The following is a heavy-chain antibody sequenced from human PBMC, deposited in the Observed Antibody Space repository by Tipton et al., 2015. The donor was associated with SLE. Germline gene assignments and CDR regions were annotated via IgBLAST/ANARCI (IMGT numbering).Heavy chain of an antibody. J-gene: IGHJ4*02. Sequence: SLRLSCAASGFTFSSYAMSWVRQAPGKGLEWVSAISGSGGSTYYADSVKGRFTISSDNSKNTLYLQMNSLRAEDTAVYYCAKDLLLWFGETVDYWGQGTLVPVSS. D-gene: IGHD3-10*01. V-gene: IGHV3-23*01. CDR3: AKDLLLWFGETVDY. CDR2: ISGSGGST. CDR1: GFTFSSYA.